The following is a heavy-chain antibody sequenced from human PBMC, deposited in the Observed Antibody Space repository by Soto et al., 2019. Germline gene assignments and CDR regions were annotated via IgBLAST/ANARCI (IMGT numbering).Heavy chain of an antibody. CDR1: GGSISSGGYY. V-gene: IGHV4-31*03. J-gene: IGHJ5*02. CDR2: IYHSGRT. Sequence: QVQLQESGPGLVKPSQTLSLTCTVSGGSISSGGYYWSWIRQHPGKGLEWIGYIYHSGRTYYNPSPKSRVTMSVDTSKNQFALKLSSVTAADTAVYYCARDGLGSYSSSWYWFDPWGQGTLVTVSS. D-gene: IGHD6-13*01. CDR3: ARDGLGSYSSSWYWFDP.